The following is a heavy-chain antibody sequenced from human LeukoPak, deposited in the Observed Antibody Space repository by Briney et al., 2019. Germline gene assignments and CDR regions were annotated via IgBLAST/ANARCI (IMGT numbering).Heavy chain of an antibody. V-gene: IGHV3-21*01. D-gene: IGHD3-10*01. J-gene: IGHJ4*02. CDR3: ARARSSMVRGALDY. CDR1: GFTLRSYT. Sequence: GGSLRLSCAASGFTLRSYTMNWVRQAPGKGLEWVSSIGISSNKIYYADSVKGRFIISRDNAKNSVYLQMNSLRAEDTAVYYCARARSSMVRGALDYWGQGTLVTVSS. CDR2: IGISSNKI.